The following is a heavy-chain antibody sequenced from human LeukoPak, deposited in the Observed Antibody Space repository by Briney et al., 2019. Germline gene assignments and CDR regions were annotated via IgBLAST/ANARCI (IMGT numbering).Heavy chain of an antibody. CDR3: AKDGQWFGELLGY. CDR2: ISGSGGST. CDR1: GFTFSSYA. Sequence: GGSLRLSCAASGFTFSSYAMSWVRQAPGKGLEWVSAISGSGGSTYYADSVKGRFTISRDTSKNTLYLQMNSLRAEDTAVYYCAKDGQWFGELLGYWGQGTLVTVSS. J-gene: IGHJ4*02. D-gene: IGHD3-10*01. V-gene: IGHV3-23*01.